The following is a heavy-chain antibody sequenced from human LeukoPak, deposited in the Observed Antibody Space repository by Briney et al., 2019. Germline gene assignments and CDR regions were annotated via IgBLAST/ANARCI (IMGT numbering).Heavy chain of an antibody. V-gene: IGHV3-13*01. CDR2: IGTAGDT. CDR3: ARGTRDSPYYYYGMDV. D-gene: IGHD2-21*02. Sequence: PGGSLRLSCAASGFTFSSYDMHWVRQATGKGLEWVSAIGTAGDTYYPGSVKGRFTISRENAKNSLYLQMNSLRAGDTAVYYCARGTRDSPYYYYGMDVWGQRTTVAVSS. J-gene: IGHJ6*02. CDR1: GFTFSSYD.